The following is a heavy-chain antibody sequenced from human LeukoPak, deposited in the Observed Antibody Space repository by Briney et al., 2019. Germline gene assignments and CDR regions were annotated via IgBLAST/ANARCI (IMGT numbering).Heavy chain of an antibody. J-gene: IGHJ4*02. CDR1: GFTFSSYA. CDR2: ISGSGGST. Sequence: GGSVRLSCAASGFTFSSYAMSWVRQAPGKGLEWVSAISGSGGSTYYADSVKGRFTISRDNSKNTLYLQMNSLRAEDTAVYYCAGGYSSGWYYFDYWGQGTLVTVSS. CDR3: AGGYSSGWYYFDY. D-gene: IGHD6-19*01. V-gene: IGHV3-23*01.